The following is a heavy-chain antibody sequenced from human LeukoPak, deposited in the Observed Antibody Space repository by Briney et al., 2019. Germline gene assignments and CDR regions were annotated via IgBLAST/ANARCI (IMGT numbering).Heavy chain of an antibody. CDR2: INAGNGNT. V-gene: IGHV1-3*01. Sequence: ASVKVSCKASGYTFTSYAMHWVRQAPGQRLEWMGWINAGNGNTKYSQKFQGRVTITRDTSASTAYMELSSLRSEDTAVYYCATRSHCSGTSCPIGSYYYYGMDVWGQGTTVTVSS. D-gene: IGHD2-2*01. CDR1: GYTFTSYA. J-gene: IGHJ6*02. CDR3: ATRSHCSGTSCPIGSYYYYGMDV.